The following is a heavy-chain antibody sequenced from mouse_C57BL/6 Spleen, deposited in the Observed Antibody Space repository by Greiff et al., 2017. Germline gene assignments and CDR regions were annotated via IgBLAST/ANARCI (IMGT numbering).Heavy chain of an antibody. CDR1: GFNFKNTY. CDR2: IDPANGNT. V-gene: IGHV14-3*01. Sequence: VPLLQSVAELVRPGASVKLSCTASGFNFKNTYMHWVKQRPEQGMEWIGRIDPANGNTKYAPKFQGKAPITADTSSNTAYLQLSSLTSEDTAIYYCAREGEGFAYWGQGTLVTVSA. J-gene: IGHJ3*01. CDR3: AREGEGFAY.